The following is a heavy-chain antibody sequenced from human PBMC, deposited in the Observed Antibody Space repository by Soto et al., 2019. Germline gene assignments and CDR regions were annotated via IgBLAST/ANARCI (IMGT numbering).Heavy chain of an antibody. CDR3: VRNADFCSDF. D-gene: IGHD2-2*01. V-gene: IGHV4-4*02. J-gene: IGHJ4*02. CDR1: GGSISSGYW. CDR2: ISRGGNP. Sequence: SETLSLTCAVSGGSISSGYWWGWVRQPPGKGLEWIGEISRGGNPNYNPSLKSRVTISVDTSNNEFSLRLNSVTAADTAVHYCVRNADFCSDFWGQGTLVTVSS.